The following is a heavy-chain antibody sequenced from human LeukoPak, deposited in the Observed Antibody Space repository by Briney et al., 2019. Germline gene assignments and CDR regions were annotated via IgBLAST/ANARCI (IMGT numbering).Heavy chain of an antibody. D-gene: IGHD2-21*02. CDR1: GYTFTSYG. CDR2: ISAYNGNT. V-gene: IGHV1-18*04. CDR3: ARVVVTANFFDY. Sequence: ASVKVSCKASGYTFTSYGISWVRQAPGQGLEWMGWISAYNGNTNHAQKLQGRVTMTTDTSTSTAYMELRSLRSDDTAVYYCARVVVTANFFDYWGQGTLVTVSS. J-gene: IGHJ4*02.